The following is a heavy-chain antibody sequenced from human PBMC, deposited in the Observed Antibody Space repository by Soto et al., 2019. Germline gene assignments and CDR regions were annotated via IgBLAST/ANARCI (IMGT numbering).Heavy chain of an antibody. CDR3: AKVHGSGTYYNFPDY. V-gene: IGHV3-23*01. J-gene: IGHJ4*02. Sequence: GGSLRLSCAASGFTFSTYAMSWVRQAPGKGLEWVSTISDSGGSTYYADSVKGRFTISRDNSKNTLYLLMNSLSAEDTALYYCAKVHGSGTYYNFPDYWGQGALVTVSS. CDR1: GFTFSTYA. CDR2: ISDSGGST. D-gene: IGHD3-10*01.